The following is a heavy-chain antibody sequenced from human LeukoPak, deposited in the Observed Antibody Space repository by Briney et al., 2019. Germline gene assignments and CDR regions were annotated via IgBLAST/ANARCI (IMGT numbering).Heavy chain of an antibody. D-gene: IGHD3-9*01. CDR1: GFTFSSYS. J-gene: IGHJ4*02. CDR3: ARDRDDILTGYFDY. CDR2: ISSSSSYI. Sequence: GGSLRLSCAASGFTFSSYSMNWVRQAPGKGLEWVSSISSSSSYIYYADSVKGRFTISRDNAKNSLYMQMNSLRAEETAVYYCARDRDDILTGYFDYWSQRSLLSLSS. V-gene: IGHV3-21*01.